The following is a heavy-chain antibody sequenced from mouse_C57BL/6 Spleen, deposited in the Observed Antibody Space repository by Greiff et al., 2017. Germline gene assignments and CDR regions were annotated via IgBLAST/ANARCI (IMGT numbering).Heavy chain of an antibody. CDR1: GYTFTDHT. D-gene: IGHD1-1*01. CDR2: IYPRGGST. CDR3: ASGDYYDTVYYAMDY. J-gene: IGHJ4*01. V-gene: IGHV1-78*01. Sequence: VQLQQSDAELVKPGASVKISCKVSGYTFTDHTIHWMKQRPEQGLEWIGYIYPRGGSTKYNEKYKGKATLTADKASSTAYMQLHSLTSEDSAVYFCASGDYYDTVYYAMDYWGQGTSVTVSS.